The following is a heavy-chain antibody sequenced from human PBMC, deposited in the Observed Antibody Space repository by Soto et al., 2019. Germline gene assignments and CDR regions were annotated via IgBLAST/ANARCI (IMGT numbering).Heavy chain of an antibody. CDR3: VRSHYYGSGAYTLDDN. J-gene: IGHJ4*02. Sequence: QVQLVQSGAEVKKPGASVKVSCKASGYTFSIYYMHWVRQAPGQGLEWMGMINPSGGSASYTQKFQGRFTMTRDTSTNTIYMELTSLRSEDTAVYYCVRSHYYGSGAYTLDDNWGQGTQVIVSS. CDR2: INPSGGSA. V-gene: IGHV1-46*03. D-gene: IGHD3-10*01. CDR1: GYTFSIYY.